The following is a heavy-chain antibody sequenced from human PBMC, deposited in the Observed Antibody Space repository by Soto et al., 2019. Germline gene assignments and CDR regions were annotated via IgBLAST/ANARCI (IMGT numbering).Heavy chain of an antibody. J-gene: IGHJ6*02. CDR3: AREDRDRETGLVPAAIDGMDV. Sequence: QVQLVQSGAEVKKPGSSVKVSCKASGGTFSRYSITWVRQAPGHGLEWIGRIIPIGGIASYAQKFQGRVTITADESTSTAYMELSSLRSDDTAVYYCAREDRDRETGLVPAAIDGMDVWGQGTTVTVSS. CDR2: IIPIGGIA. V-gene: IGHV1-69*02. CDR1: GGTFSRYS. D-gene: IGHD2-2*01.